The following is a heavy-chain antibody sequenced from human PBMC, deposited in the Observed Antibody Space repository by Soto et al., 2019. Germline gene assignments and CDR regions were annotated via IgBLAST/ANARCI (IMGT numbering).Heavy chain of an antibody. CDR3: AAHVIIVPTAPFYGMDV. D-gene: IGHD2-2*01. CDR2: ISGSGSGT. Sequence: GGSLRLSCAASGFTFRSYAMSWVRQAPGKGLEWVSVISGSGSGTYYGDSVKGRFTVSRDNSKNTVYLQMNSLRAEDTAVYYCAAHVIIVPTAPFYGMDVWGQGTTVTVSS. J-gene: IGHJ6*02. V-gene: IGHV3-23*01. CDR1: GFTFRSYA.